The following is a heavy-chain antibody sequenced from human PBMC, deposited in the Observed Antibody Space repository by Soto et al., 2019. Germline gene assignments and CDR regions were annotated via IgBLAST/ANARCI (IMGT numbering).Heavy chain of an antibody. CDR2: ISSSSSYI. CDR1: GFTFSSYS. CDR3: ARDRYGYGDYWYFDL. D-gene: IGHD4-17*01. V-gene: IGHV3-21*01. Sequence: PGGSLRLSCAASGFTFSSYSMNWVRQAPGKGLEWVSSISSSSSYIYYADSVKGRFTISRDNAKNSLYLQMNSLRAEDTAVYYCARDRYGYGDYWYFDLWGRGTLVTVSS. J-gene: IGHJ2*01.